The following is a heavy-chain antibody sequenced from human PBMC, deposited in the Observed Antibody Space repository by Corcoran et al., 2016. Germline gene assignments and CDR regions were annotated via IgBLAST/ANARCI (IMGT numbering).Heavy chain of an antibody. J-gene: IGHJ2*01. CDR3: ARGEGDYGGSYWYFDL. CDR2: INHSGST. CDR1: GGSFSGYY. V-gene: IGHV4-34*01. D-gene: IGHD4-17*01. Sequence: QVQLQQWGAGLLKPSETLSLTCAVYGGSFSGYYWSWIRQPPGKGLEWIGEINHSGSTNYNPSLKRRVTISVDTSKNQFSLKLSSVTAADTAVYYCARGEGDYGGSYWYFDLWGRGTLVTVSS.